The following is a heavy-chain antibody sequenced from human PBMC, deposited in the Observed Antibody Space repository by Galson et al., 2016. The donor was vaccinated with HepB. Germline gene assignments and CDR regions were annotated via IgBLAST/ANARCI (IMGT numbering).Heavy chain of an antibody. CDR3: VRGSYSSDWYRTSAYYFGMDV. D-gene: IGHD6-19*01. Sequence: SLRLSCAASGFSFSNYDLYWVRQPPGKGLEWVSSIYTAGDTYYQDSLEGRFPVTTENATDPLYLQMNSMRAGDTAVYYCVRGSYSSDWYRTSAYYFGMDVWGKGTPVTVSS. CDR2: IYTAGDT. J-gene: IGHJ6*04. CDR1: GFSFSNYD. V-gene: IGHV3-13*01.